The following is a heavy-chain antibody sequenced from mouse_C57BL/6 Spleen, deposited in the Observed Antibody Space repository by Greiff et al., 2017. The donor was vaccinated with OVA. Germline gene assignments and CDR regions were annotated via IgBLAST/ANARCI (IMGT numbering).Heavy chain of an antibody. V-gene: IGHV5-17*01. CDR3: ARKPLRSYYAMDY. J-gene: IGHJ4*01. Sequence: DVKLQESGGGLVKPGGSLKLSCAASGFTFSDYGMHWVRQAPEKGLEWVAYISSGSSTIYYADTVKGRFTISRDNAKNTLFLQMTSLRSEDTAMYYCARKPLRSYYAMDYWGQGTSVTVSS. CDR1: GFTFSDYG. D-gene: IGHD1-1*01. CDR2: ISSGSSTI.